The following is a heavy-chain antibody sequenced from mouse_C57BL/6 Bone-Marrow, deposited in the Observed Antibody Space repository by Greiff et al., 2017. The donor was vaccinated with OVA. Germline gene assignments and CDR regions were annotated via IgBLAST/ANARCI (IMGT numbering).Heavy chain of an antibody. CDR3: AVYYGYEAY. CDR1: GYTFTSYG. J-gene: IGHJ3*01. D-gene: IGHD2-2*01. CDR2: IYPRSGNT. Sequence: VKLQESGAELARPGASVKLSCKASGYTFTSYGISWVKQRTGQGLEWIGEIYPRSGNTYYNEKFKGKATLTADKSSSTAYMELRSLTSEDSAVYFCAVYYGYEAYWGQGTLVTVSA. V-gene: IGHV1-81*01.